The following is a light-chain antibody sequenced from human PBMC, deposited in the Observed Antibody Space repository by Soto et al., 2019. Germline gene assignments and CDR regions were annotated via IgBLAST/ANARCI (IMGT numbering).Light chain of an antibody. CDR2: EVT. J-gene: IGLJ3*02. Sequence: QSALTQPNSVSGSPGQSVTISCTGTSSDVGSYNFVSWFQQHPGKAPKLIIYEVTNRPSGVSYRFSGSKSDNTASLTISGLQAEDEADYYCTSFTTTNTWVFGGGTKVTVL. CDR1: SSDVGSYNF. V-gene: IGLV2-14*01. CDR3: TSFTTTNTWV.